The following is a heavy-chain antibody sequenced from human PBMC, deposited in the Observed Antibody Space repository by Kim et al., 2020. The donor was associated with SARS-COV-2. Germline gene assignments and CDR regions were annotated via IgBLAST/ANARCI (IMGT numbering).Heavy chain of an antibody. CDR1: GFTFSDYY. Sequence: GGSLRLSCAASGFTFSDYYMSWIRQAPGKGLEWVSYIISSSRYTNYADSVKGRFTISRDNAKNSLYLQMNSLRAEDTAVYYCASWALAYYFDYWGQGTLVTVSS. V-gene: IGHV3-11*03. D-gene: IGHD3-3*02. CDR2: IISSSRYT. CDR3: ASWALAYYFDY. J-gene: IGHJ4*02.